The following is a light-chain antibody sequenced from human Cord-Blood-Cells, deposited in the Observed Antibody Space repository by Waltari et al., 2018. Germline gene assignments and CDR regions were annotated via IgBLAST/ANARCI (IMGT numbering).Light chain of an antibody. Sequence: DIQMTQSPSSLSASVGDRVTITCLASQSISSYLNWYQQKPGKAPKLLIYAASSLQSGVPSRFSGSGSGTDSTLTISSLQPEDFATYYCQQSYSTPPLTFGGGTKVEIK. V-gene: IGKV1-39*01. CDR3: QQSYSTPPLT. CDR2: AAS. J-gene: IGKJ4*01. CDR1: QSISSY.